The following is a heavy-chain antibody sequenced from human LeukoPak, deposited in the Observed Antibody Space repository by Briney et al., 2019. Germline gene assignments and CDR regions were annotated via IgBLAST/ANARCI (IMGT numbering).Heavy chain of an antibody. V-gene: IGHV6-1*01. Sequence: SQTLSLTCAISGDSVSSNSAAWNWIRQSPSRGLEWLGRTYYRSKWYNDYAVSVKSRITINPDTSKNQFSLQLNSVTPEDTAVYYRARADSITARPGGAKFDYWGQGTLVTVSS. J-gene: IGHJ4*02. CDR1: GDSVSSNSAA. CDR2: TYYRSKWYN. CDR3: ARADSITARPGGAKFDY. D-gene: IGHD6-6*01.